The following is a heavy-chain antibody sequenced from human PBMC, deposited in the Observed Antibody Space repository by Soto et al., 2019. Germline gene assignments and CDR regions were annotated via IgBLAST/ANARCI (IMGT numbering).Heavy chain of an antibody. CDR2: IYYSGST. V-gene: IGHV4-59*12. CDR1: GGSISSYY. D-gene: IGHD3-9*01. CDR3: ASGVSIRACDR. J-gene: IGHJ5*02. Sequence: SETLSLTCTVSGGSISSYYWSWIRQPPGKGLEWIGYIYYSGSTNYNPSLKSRVTISVDTSKNQFSLKLSSVTAADTAVYYCASGVSIRACDRWGQGTLGTVAS.